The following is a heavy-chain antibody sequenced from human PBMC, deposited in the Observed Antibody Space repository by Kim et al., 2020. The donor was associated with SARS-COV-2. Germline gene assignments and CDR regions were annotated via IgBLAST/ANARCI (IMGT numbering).Heavy chain of an antibody. J-gene: IGHJ4*02. Sequence: AASVKGRFSISRDDSKDIAYLQMNSLKTEDTAVYYCTIPPSKYKPYYFFHNWGQGTLVLVSS. V-gene: IGHV3-49*02. D-gene: IGHD1-20*01. CDR3: TIPPSKYKPYYFFHN.